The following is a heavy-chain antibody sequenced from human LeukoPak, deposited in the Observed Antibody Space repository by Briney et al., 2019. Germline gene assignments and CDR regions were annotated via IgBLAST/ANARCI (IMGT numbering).Heavy chain of an antibody. CDR1: GFTFSSYW. V-gene: IGHV3-7*01. D-gene: IGHD3-10*01. CDR2: IKQDGSEK. Sequence: QSGGSLRLSCAASGFTFSSYWMSWVRQAPGKRLEWVANIKQDGSEKYYVDSVKGRFTISRDNAKNSLYLQMNSLRAEDTAVYYCARAAYGSGSYYNELDPGNWFDPWGQGTLVTVSS. J-gene: IGHJ5*02. CDR3: ARAAYGSGSYYNELDPGNWFDP.